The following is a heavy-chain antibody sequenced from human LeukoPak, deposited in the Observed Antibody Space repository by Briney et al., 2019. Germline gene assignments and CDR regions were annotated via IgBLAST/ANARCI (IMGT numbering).Heavy chain of an antibody. CDR3: ARGRIVVVPAAILNWFDP. J-gene: IGHJ5*02. CDR1: GGSISSYY. CDR2: IYYSGST. V-gene: IGHV4-59*12. Sequence: SETLSLTCTVSGGSISSYYWSWIRQPPGKGLEWIGYIYYSGSTNYNPSLKSRVTISVDTSKNQFSLKLSSVTAADTAVYYCARGRIVVVPAAILNWFDPWGQGTLVTVSS. D-gene: IGHD2-2*01.